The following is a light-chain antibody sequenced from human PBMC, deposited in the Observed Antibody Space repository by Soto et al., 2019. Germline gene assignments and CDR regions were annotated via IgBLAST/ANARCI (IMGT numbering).Light chain of an antibody. CDR2: DAS. CDR3: QQRSNWPT. J-gene: IGKJ3*01. V-gene: IGKV3-11*01. Sequence: EIVLTQSPVTLSLSPGERATLSCRASQSVSNYLAWYQQKPGQAPRLLIYDASNRATVIPARFRGSGSGTDFTLTISSLEPEDFAVYYCQQRSNWPTFGPGTKVDI. CDR1: QSVSNY.